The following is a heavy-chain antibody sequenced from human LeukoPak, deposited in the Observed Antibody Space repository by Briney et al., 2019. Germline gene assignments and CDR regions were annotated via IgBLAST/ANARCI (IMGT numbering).Heavy chain of an antibody. D-gene: IGHD3-22*01. V-gene: IGHV1-24*01. CDR3: ATHQRRGYDSSGYYYGYYFDY. J-gene: IGHJ4*02. Sequence: ASVKVSCKVSGYTLTELSMHWVRQAPGKGLEWMGGFDPEDGETIYAQKFQGRVTMTEDTSTDTAYMELSSLRSEDTAVYYCATHQRRGYDSSGYYYGYYFDYWGQGTLVTVSS. CDR2: FDPEDGET. CDR1: GYTLTELS.